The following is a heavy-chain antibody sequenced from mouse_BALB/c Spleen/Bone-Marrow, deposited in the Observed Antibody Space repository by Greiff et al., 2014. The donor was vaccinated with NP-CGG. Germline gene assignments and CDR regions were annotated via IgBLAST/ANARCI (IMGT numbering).Heavy chain of an antibody. CDR2: INPSNGGT. V-gene: IGHV1S81*02. CDR1: GYTFTSYY. Sequence: VKLMESGAELVKPGALVKLSCKASGYTFTSYYMYWVKQRPGQGLEWFGEINPSNGGTNFDEKFKNKATLTVDKSSSTAYMQLSSLTSEDSAVYYCSRGRRDALDYWGQGTSVTVSS. J-gene: IGHJ4*01. CDR3: SRGRRDALDY.